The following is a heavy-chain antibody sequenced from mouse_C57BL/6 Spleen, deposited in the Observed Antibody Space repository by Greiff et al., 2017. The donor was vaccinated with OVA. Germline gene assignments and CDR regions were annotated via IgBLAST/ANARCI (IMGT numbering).Heavy chain of an antibody. CDR1: GYSFTGYY. CDR3: ARWDYGGDY. D-gene: IGHD1-1*01. Sequence: VQLKESGPELVKPGASVKISCKASGYSFTGYYMNWVKQSPEKSLEWIGEINPSTGGTTYNQKFKAKATLTVDKSSSTAYMQLKSLTSEDSAVYYCARWDYGGDYWGQGTTLTVSS. J-gene: IGHJ2*01. CDR2: INPSTGGT. V-gene: IGHV1-42*01.